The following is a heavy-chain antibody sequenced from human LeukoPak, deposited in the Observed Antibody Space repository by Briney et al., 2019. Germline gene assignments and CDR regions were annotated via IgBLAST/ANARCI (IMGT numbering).Heavy chain of an antibody. CDR2: IKHDGSEE. CDR1: GFTFKNYW. Sequence: GGSLRFSCAVSGFTFKNYWMSWVRQAPGKGLEWVANIKHDGSEENYVDSVKGRFTISRDNAQNSLYLQINNLRAEDTAVYYCARALPPWELQSLDYWGQGTWSPSPQ. D-gene: IGHD1-26*01. CDR3: ARALPPWELQSLDY. J-gene: IGHJ4*02. V-gene: IGHV3-7*01.